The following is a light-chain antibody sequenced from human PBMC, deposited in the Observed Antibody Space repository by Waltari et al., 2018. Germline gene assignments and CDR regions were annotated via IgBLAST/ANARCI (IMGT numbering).Light chain of an antibody. V-gene: IGLV2-23*02. J-gene: IGLJ1*01. CDR2: EVP. CDR3: CSSAGTSTPYV. CDR1: SSDVGSYNL. Sequence: QSALTQPASVSGSPGQSITISCTGTSSDVGSYNLVSWYQQHPGKAPNLTVCEVPKRPPGVSNRFSGSTSGNTASLTLSGLQAEDAADYYCCSSAGTSTPYVFGTGTKVTVL.